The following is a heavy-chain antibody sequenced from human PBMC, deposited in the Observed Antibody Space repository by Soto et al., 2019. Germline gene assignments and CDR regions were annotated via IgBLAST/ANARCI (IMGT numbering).Heavy chain of an antibody. CDR3: ATLPCQRSSESCSSCCDFGQ. V-gene: IGHV4-59*01. J-gene: IGHJ4*02. CDR1: GGSISNFC. D-gene: IGHD3-10*01. Sequence: SETRSLTCTVSGGSISNFCWSGVRQPPGKGREWIAYIHYNGNTNYNPSLTSRVTMSLDASKNQFSLKLLSVTAADTAMYYCATLPCQRSSESCSSCCDFGQWGQGTLVT. CDR2: IHYNGNT.